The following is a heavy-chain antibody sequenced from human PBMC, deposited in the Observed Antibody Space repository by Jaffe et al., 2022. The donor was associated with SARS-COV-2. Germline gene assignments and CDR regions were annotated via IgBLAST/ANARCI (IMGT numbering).Heavy chain of an antibody. CDR3: ARVNVWCTFDP. J-gene: IGHJ5*02. D-gene: IGHD2-8*02. Sequence: EVQLVESGGGLVQPGGSLRLSCAASGFTFSGFWMTWVRQAPGKGLEWVAIIKQDGSEQVYVDSVKGRFTISRDNAKNSLFLQMNSLRAEDTAVYYCARVNVWCTFDPWGQGTLVTVSS. CDR2: IKQDGSEQ. V-gene: IGHV3-7*01. CDR1: GFTFSGFW.